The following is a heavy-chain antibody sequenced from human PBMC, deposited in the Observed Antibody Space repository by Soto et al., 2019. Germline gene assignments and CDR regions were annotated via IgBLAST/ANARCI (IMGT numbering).Heavy chain of an antibody. CDR2: IYYSGST. CDR1: GGSISSGGYY. V-gene: IGHV4-31*03. J-gene: IGHJ4*02. CDR3: ARGSGPMDTIFGVVITSFDY. D-gene: IGHD3-3*01. Sequence: QVQLQESGPGLVKPSQTLSLTCTVSGGSISSGGYYWSWIRQHPGKGLEWIGYIYYSGSTYYNPSLKSRVTISVDTSKNQFSLKLSSVTAADTAVYYCARGSGPMDTIFGVVITSFDYWGQGTLVTVSS.